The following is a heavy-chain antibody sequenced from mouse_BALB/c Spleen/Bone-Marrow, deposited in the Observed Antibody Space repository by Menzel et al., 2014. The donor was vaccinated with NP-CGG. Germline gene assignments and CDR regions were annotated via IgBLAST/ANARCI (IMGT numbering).Heavy chain of an antibody. CDR2: IRLQSDNYAT. J-gene: IGHJ4*01. V-gene: IGHV6-6*02. Sequence: EVQLQESGGGLVQPGGSMTLSCVASGFTFSYYWMNWVRQSLEKGLEWVAEIRLQSDNYATHYAESVKGRFTISRDDSKSSVYLQMSNLRAEDTGIYYCTRLPLFYAMDYWGQGTSVTVSS. D-gene: IGHD5-5*01. CDR1: GFTFSYYW. CDR3: TRLPLFYAMDY.